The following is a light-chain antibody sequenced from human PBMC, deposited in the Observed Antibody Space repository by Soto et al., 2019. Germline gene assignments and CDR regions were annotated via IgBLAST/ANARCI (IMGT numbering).Light chain of an antibody. CDR1: QSVSIY. V-gene: IGKV3-11*01. CDR2: DAS. Sequence: EIVLTQSPATLSLSPGERATLSCRASQSVSIYLAWYQQKPGQAPRLLIYDASNRATGIPARFSGSGSGTDFTLAIRSLEPEDFAVYYCQQRSNWPSGTFGPGTKVDIK. CDR3: QQRSNWPSGT. J-gene: IGKJ3*01.